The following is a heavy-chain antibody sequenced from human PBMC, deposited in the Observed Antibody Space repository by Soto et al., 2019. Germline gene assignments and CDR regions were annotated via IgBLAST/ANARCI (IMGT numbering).Heavy chain of an antibody. Sequence: EVQLVESGGGLVKPGGSLRLSCAASGFTFNTYSMNWVRQAPGKGLEWVSSISPSSTYIYYADSVKGRFTVSRDNANKPLYLQMNSLGAADTGVYYCARAASSGWYEADYFDCWGQGTLVTVSS. D-gene: IGHD6-19*01. J-gene: IGHJ4*02. CDR2: ISPSSTYI. CDR1: GFTFNTYS. CDR3: ARAASSGWYEADYFDC. V-gene: IGHV3-21*01.